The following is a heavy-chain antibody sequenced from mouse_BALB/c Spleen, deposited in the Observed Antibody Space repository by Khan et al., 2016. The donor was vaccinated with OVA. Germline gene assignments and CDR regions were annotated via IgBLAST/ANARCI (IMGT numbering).Heavy chain of an antibody. J-gene: IGHJ3*01. CDR3: ARHGYGGFAY. D-gene: IGHD2-2*01. V-gene: IGHV1-18*01. Sequence: VRLQQSGPELVKPGASVKIPCKASGYTFTDFIIDWVKQSLGESLEWIGDINPNNGGTIYNQKFKGKATLTVDTSSSTAYMELRSLTSEDTAVYYCARHGYGGFAYWGQGTLVTVSA. CDR2: INPNNGGT. CDR1: GYTFTDFI.